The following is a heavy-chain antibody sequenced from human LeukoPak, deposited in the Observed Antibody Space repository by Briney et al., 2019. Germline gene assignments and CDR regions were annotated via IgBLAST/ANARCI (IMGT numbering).Heavy chain of an antibody. CDR3: ASDSSGRGDFDY. CDR1: GFTFSSYS. D-gene: IGHD3-22*01. Sequence: GGSLRLSCAASGFTFSSYSMNWVRQAPGKGREWVSSISSSSGYIYYADSVKGRFTTSRDNAKNSLYLQMNSLRAEDTAVYYCASDSSGRGDFDYWGQGTLVTVSS. V-gene: IGHV3-21*01. CDR2: ISSSSGYI. J-gene: IGHJ4*02.